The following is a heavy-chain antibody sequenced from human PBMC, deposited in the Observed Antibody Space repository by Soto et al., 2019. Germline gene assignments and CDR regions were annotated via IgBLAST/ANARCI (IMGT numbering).Heavy chain of an antibody. CDR1: GGSISSSSYY. Sequence: SETLSLTCTVSGGSISSSSYYWGWIRQPPGKGLEWIGSIYYSGSTYYNPSLKSRVTISVDTSKNQFSLKLSSVTAADTAVYYCARYRGQRCSGGSCSAYNWFDPWGQGTLVTVSS. CDR2: IYYSGST. V-gene: IGHV4-39*01. D-gene: IGHD2-15*01. CDR3: ARYRGQRCSGGSCSAYNWFDP. J-gene: IGHJ5*02.